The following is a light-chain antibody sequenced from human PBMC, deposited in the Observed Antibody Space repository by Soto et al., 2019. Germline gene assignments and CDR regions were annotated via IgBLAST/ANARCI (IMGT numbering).Light chain of an antibody. Sequence: EIVLTQSPGTLSLSPGERATLSCRASQSVSSSYLAWYQQKAGQAPRLLIYSASNKATGIPDRFSGSGSGTDFTLTISRLEPEDFAVYYCHQYDMSPPYTLGQGTKLEIK. CDR2: SAS. CDR3: HQYDMSPPYT. J-gene: IGKJ2*01. CDR1: QSVSSSY. V-gene: IGKV3-20*01.